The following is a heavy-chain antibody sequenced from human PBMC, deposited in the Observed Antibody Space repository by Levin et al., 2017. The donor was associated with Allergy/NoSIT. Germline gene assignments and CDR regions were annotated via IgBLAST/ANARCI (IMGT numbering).Heavy chain of an antibody. Sequence: SCAASGFTFDDYAMHWVRQAPGKGLEWVSGISWNSGSIGYADSVKGRFTISRDNAKNSLYLQMNSLRAEDTALYYCAKDIFSGSYFAFDYWGQGTLVTVSS. CDR3: AKDIFSGSYFAFDY. V-gene: IGHV3-9*01. CDR1: GFTFDDYA. D-gene: IGHD1-26*01. J-gene: IGHJ4*02. CDR2: ISWNSGSI.